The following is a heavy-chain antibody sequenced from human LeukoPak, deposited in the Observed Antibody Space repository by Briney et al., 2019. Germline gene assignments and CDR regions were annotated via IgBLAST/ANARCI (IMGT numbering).Heavy chain of an antibody. Sequence: SETLSLTCTVSGGSVNNYYWSWIRQPPGKGLEWIGYVYYSGTTNYKPSLKSRVTISVDTSKNQFSLKLSSVTAADTAVYYCARGPVDTAIGYYCYGMDVWGQGTTVTVSS. D-gene: IGHD5-18*01. CDR1: GGSVNNYY. CDR3: ARGPVDTAIGYYCYGMDV. J-gene: IGHJ6*02. CDR2: VYYSGTT. V-gene: IGHV4-59*02.